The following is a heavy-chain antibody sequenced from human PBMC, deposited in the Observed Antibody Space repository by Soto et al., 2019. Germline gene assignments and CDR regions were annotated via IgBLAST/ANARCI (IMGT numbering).Heavy chain of an antibody. Sequence: SETLSLTCTVSGGSISSYYWSWIRQPPGKGLEWIGYIYYSWSTNYNPSLKSRVTISVDTSKNQFSLKLSSVTAADTAVYYCARDLGHSSSSGYRVYNWFDPWGQGTLVTVSS. J-gene: IGHJ5*02. CDR2: IYYSWST. CDR1: GGSISSYY. V-gene: IGHV4-59*01. D-gene: IGHD6-6*01. CDR3: ARDLGHSSSSGYRVYNWFDP.